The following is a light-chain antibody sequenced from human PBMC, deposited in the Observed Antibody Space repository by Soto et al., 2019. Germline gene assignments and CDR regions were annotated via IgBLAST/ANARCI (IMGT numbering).Light chain of an antibody. V-gene: IGKV3-15*01. CDR3: QQYNNWPLT. CDR2: GAS. CDR1: QSVSSN. J-gene: IGKJ4*01. Sequence: EIVMTQSPATLSVSPGERATLSCRASQSVSSNLAWYQQKPGQAPRLLLYGASTRVTGIPARFSGSGSGTEFTLTISSLQSEDFAVYYCQQYNNWPLTFGGGTKVEIK.